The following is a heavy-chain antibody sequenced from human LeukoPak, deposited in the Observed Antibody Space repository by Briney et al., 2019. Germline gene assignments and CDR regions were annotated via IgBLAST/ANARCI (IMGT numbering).Heavy chain of an antibody. V-gene: IGHV3-23*01. D-gene: IGHD6-19*01. CDR3: AKDISDSSGWNNYFDY. Sequence: GGSLRLSCAASGFTFSGYGMSWVRQAPGKGLEWVSAISGSGGSTYYADSVKGRFTISRDNSKNTLYLQMNSLRAEDTAVYYCAKDISDSSGWNNYFDYWGQGTLVTVSS. CDR1: GFTFSGYG. J-gene: IGHJ4*02. CDR2: ISGSGGST.